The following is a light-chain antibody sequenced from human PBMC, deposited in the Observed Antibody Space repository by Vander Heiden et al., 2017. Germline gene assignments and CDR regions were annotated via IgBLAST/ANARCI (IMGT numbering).Light chain of an antibody. CDR2: EGS. V-gene: IGLV2-23*01. Sequence: HYPLTPPAAVSGSPGQSNTISSTGTSSDVGSYNVVSCYQQHPGKAPILMIYEGSRRPSGVSSLFAAYKSGNTASLTISGVQAEDEADYYCGSDAGSSTLVFGGGTKLTVL. J-gene: IGLJ2*01. CDR3: GSDAGSSTLV. CDR1: SSDVGSYNV.